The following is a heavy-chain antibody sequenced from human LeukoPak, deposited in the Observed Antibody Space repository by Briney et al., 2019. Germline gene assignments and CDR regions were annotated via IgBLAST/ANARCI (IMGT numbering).Heavy chain of an antibody. Sequence: GGSLRLSCAASGFTFSSYGMHWVRQAPGKGLEWVAFIRYDGSNKYYADSVKGRFTISRDNSKNTLYLQMNSLRAEGTAVYYCAKVAGYSSGWAPDYWGQGTLVTVSS. J-gene: IGHJ4*02. D-gene: IGHD6-19*01. CDR3: AKVAGYSSGWAPDY. V-gene: IGHV3-30*02. CDR2: IRYDGSNK. CDR1: GFTFSSYG.